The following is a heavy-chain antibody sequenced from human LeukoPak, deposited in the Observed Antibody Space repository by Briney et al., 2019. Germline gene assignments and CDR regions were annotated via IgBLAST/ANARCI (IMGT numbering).Heavy chain of an antibody. V-gene: IGHV4-59*01. CDR2: TYYSGST. CDR3: ARDGAAHFDY. CDR1: GGSISSYY. J-gene: IGHJ4*02. D-gene: IGHD6-13*01. Sequence: SETLSLTCTVSGGSISSYYWSWTRQPPGKGLEWIGYTYYSGSTNYNPSLKSRVTISVDTSKNQFSLKLSSVTAADTAVYYCARDGAAHFDYWGQGTLVTVSS.